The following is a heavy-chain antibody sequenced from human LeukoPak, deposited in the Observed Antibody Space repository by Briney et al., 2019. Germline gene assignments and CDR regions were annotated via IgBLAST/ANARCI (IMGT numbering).Heavy chain of an antibody. CDR3: ARAPITIFGVARYGYFDY. CDR2: IYSGGRT. J-gene: IGHJ4*02. D-gene: IGHD3-3*01. V-gene: IGHV3-66*01. CDR1: GFTVSRNY. Sequence: GGSLRLSCAASGFTVSRNYMSWVRQARGKGLEWVSVIYSGGRTYYADSVKGRFTLSRDNSKNPLYLQMNSLRAEDTAVYYCARAPITIFGVARYGYFDYWGQGTLVTVSS.